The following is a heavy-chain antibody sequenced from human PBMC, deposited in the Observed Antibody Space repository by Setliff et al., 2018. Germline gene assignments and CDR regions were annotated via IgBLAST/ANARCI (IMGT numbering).Heavy chain of an antibody. Sequence: GASVKVSCKASGYTFTSYDINWVRQATGQGLEWMGWMNPHSGNTGYAQKFQGRVAMTRNTSISTAYMELSSLRSEDTAVYYCARGRGGSYPLGYWGQGTLVTVSS. CDR1: GYTFTSYD. CDR2: MNPHSGNT. V-gene: IGHV1-8*01. J-gene: IGHJ4*02. CDR3: ARGRGGSYPLGY. D-gene: IGHD1-26*01.